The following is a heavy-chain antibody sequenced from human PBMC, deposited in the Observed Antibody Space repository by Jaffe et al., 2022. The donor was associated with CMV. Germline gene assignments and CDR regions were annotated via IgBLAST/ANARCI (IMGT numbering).Heavy chain of an antibody. CDR3: ARGYNGWSP. J-gene: IGHJ5*02. D-gene: IGHD6-19*01. Sequence: QVQLVQSGAEVKKPGASVKVSCKASGYTLTDYDIHWVRQAPGQGLEYMGWIVPRSGDTYSIQKFQDRVAMTRDTSISTVYMELSRLRSDDTAVYYCARGYNGWSPWGQGTLVTVSS. V-gene: IGHV1-2*02. CDR1: GYTLTDYD. CDR2: IVPRSGDT.